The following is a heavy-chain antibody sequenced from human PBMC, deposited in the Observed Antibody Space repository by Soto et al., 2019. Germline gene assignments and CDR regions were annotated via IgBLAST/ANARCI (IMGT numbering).Heavy chain of an antibody. Sequence: QVQLVESGGGVVQPGRSLRLSCAASGFTFSSYDMHWVRQAPGKGLEWVAVISYDGSNKYYADSVKGRFTISRDNSKNTLYLQMNSLRAEDTAVYYCARDPYSSSSPWFDPWCQGTLVTVSS. J-gene: IGHJ5*02. CDR2: ISYDGSNK. V-gene: IGHV3-30-3*01. CDR1: GFTFSSYD. CDR3: ARDPYSSSSPWFDP. D-gene: IGHD6-6*01.